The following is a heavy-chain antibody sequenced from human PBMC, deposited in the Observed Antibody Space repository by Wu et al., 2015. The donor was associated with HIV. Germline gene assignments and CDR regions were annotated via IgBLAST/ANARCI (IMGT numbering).Heavy chain of an antibody. J-gene: IGHJ1*01. V-gene: IGHV1-24*01. D-gene: IGHD2-8*02. CDR3: ASKFRDVWSIGLQD. Sequence: QVHLLQSGAEVKKPGASVKVSCKVSGYTLNKLSIHWVRQAPGKGLEWVGGFDPERGKKVYTQKYQDRITMTEDTSINTAHMVLNSLRSEDTAVYYCASKFRDVWSIGLQDWGQGTLVTVYS. CDR1: GYTLNKLS. CDR2: FDPERGKK.